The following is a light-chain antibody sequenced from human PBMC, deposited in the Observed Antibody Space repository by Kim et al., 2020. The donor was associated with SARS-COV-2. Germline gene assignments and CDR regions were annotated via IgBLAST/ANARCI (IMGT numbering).Light chain of an antibody. V-gene: IGKV1-8*01. J-gene: IGKJ1*01. CDR2: AAS. Sequence: ASTGDRVTSTCRASQGISSYLAWYQHKPGKAPKLLIYAASTLQSGVPSRFSGSGSGTDFTLTISCLQSEDCATYYCQQYYSYPGTFGQGTKVDIK. CDR1: QGISSY. CDR3: QQYYSYPGT.